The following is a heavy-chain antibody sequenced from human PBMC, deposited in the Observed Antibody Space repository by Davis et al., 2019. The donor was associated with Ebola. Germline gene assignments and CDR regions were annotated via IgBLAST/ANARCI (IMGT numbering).Heavy chain of an antibody. V-gene: IGHV3-7*01. Sequence: GESLKISCAASGFTFSSYWMSWVRQAPGKGLEWVANIKQDGSEKYYVDSVKGRFTISRDNAKNSLYLQMNSLRAEDTAVYYCARVSRMGGGYFDYWGQGTLVTVSS. CDR1: GFTFSSYW. J-gene: IGHJ4*02. CDR2: IKQDGSEK. CDR3: ARVSRMGGGYFDY. D-gene: IGHD1-26*01.